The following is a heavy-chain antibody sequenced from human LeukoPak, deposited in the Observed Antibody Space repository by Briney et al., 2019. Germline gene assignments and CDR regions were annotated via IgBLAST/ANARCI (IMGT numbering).Heavy chain of an antibody. D-gene: IGHD6-19*01. CDR1: GFTFSSYA. CDR2: ISGSGGST. J-gene: IGHJ4*02. CDR3: AKARFIAVAGGYFDY. V-gene: IGHV3-23*01. Sequence: GGSLRLSCAASGFTFSSYAMSWVRQAPGKGLEWVSAISGSGGSTYYADSVKGRFTISRDNSKNTLYPQMNSLRAEDTAVYYCAKARFIAVAGGYFDYWGQGTLVTVSS.